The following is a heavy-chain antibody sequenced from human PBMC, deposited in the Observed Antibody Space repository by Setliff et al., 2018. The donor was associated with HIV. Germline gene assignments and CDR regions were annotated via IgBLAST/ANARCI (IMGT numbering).Heavy chain of an antibody. CDR3: ARAVYYFDF. D-gene: IGHD1-20*01. CDR1: GYSISSGYY. CDR2: IYYSGST. J-gene: IGHJ4*02. Sequence: SETLSLTCAVSGYSISSGYYWSWIRQPPGKGLEWIGYIYYSGSTNYNPSLKSRVTISLDMSTSQFSLRLSSVTAADTAVYYCARAVYYFDFWGQGTLVTVSS. V-gene: IGHV4-61*01.